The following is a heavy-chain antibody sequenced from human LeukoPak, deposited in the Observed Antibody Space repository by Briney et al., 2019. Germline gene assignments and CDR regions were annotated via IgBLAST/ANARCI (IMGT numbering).Heavy chain of an antibody. CDR2: ISSSGSTI. CDR1: GFTFSDYY. CDR3: AKDQSTMIVVVITTAFDI. D-gene: IGHD3-22*01. J-gene: IGHJ3*02. Sequence: GGSLRLSCAASGFTFSDYYMSWIRQAPGKGLEWVSYISSSGSTIYYADSVKGRFTISRDNSKNTLYLQMNSLRAEDTAVYYCAKDQSTMIVVVITTAFDIWGQGTMVTVSS. V-gene: IGHV3-11*01.